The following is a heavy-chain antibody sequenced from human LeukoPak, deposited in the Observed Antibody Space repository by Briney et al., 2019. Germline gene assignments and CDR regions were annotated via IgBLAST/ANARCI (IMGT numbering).Heavy chain of an antibody. V-gene: IGHV3-15*01. CDR3: AIVGFYFDSSGYSPFDL. CDR1: GFTFSNAW. J-gene: IGHJ4*02. D-gene: IGHD3-22*01. Sequence: PGGSLRLSCAASGFTFSNAWMSCVRQAPGEGLECVGRIKSNTDGGTTDYAAPVEGRFPISRQESNNTLNLQLKSLKTGDTVVYYCAIVGFYFDSSGYSPFDLWGQGTLVSVST. CDR2: IKSNTDGGTT.